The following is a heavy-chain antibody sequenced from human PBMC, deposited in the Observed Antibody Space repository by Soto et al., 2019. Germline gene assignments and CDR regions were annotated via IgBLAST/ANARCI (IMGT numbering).Heavy chain of an antibody. V-gene: IGHV3-33*01. CDR3: ARDRGSDDPIDY. CDR2: VWHDGKTK. Sequence: ESVGGVVQPERSLRLSCAASGFTFSNYGMHWVRQAPGKGLEWVAVVWHDGKTKYYADSVEGRFTISRDNSRNTLFLQMNSLRAEDTAVYHCARDRGSDDPIDYWGQGTLVTVSS. J-gene: IGHJ4*02. CDR1: GFTFSNYG. D-gene: IGHD3-10*01.